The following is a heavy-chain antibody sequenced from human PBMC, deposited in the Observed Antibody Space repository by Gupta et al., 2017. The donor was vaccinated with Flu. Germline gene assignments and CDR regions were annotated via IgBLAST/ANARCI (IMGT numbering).Heavy chain of an antibody. CDR3: TADLRGGYRKFDH. D-gene: IGHD1-26*01. Sequence: AGRNWVRQPPGKGLEWVGRIKSKTDGETTHYASPVEGRFTVSRHDSKNTVYLQMNSLKPEDTAVYYCTADLRGGYRKFDHWGQGTLVTVSS. V-gene: IGHV3-15*01. J-gene: IGHJ4*01. CDR2: IKSKTDGETT. CDR1: AG.